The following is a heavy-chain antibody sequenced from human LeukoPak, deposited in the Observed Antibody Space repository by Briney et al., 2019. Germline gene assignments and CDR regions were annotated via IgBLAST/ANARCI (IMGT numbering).Heavy chain of an antibody. Sequence: PSETLSLTCAVYGGSFSGYYWSWIRQPPGKGLEWIGEINHSGSTNYNPSLKSRVTISVDTSKNQFPLKLSSVTAADTAVYYCARLRQWLVPGYFQHWGQGTLVTVSS. V-gene: IGHV4-34*01. J-gene: IGHJ1*01. CDR1: GGSFSGYY. CDR3: ARLRQWLVPGYFQH. D-gene: IGHD6-19*01. CDR2: INHSGST.